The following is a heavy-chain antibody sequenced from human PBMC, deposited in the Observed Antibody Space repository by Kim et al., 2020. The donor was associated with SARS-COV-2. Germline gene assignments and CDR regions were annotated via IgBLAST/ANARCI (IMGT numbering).Heavy chain of an antibody. CDR3: ARVGDTSGYYYYFFES. CDR1: GYSISSVYY. D-gene: IGHD3-22*01. V-gene: IGHV4-38-2*02. J-gene: IGHJ4*02. CDR2: IYHSGGT. Sequence: SETLSLTCTVSGYSISSVYYWGWIRQPPGKGLGWIGNIYHSGGTYYEPSLKSRVTISVDTSKSQFSLKLSSVTAADTAVYYCARVGDTSGYYYYFFESWGQGTLVTVSS.